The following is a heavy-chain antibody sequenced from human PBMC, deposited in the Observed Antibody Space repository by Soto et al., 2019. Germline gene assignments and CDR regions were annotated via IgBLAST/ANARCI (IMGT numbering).Heavy chain of an antibody. J-gene: IGHJ6*02. CDR1: GVSFNNNG. CDR2: VSPPFRTS. V-gene: IGHV1-69*01. D-gene: IGHD3-10*01. Sequence: QVQLVQSGAEVQKPGSSVKVSCKTSGVSFNNNGIGWVRQAPGHGLEWMGGVSPPFRTSNYARKFQGRISITADASTGTVNMELSSLTSEDTAQYYCARVLYYGSGSCSPYGMDVWGQGTTVTVSS. CDR3: ARVLYYGSGSCSPYGMDV.